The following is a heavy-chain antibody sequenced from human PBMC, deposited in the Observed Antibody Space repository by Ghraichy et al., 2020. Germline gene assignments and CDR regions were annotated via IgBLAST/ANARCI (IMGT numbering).Heavy chain of an antibody. V-gene: IGHV3-11*01. D-gene: IGHD3-3*01. CDR1: GFTFSDYY. CDR2: ISSSGSTI. Sequence: GGSLRLSCAASGFTFSDYYMSWIRQAPGKGLEWVSYISSSGSTIYYADSVKGRFTIFRDNAKNSLYLQMNSLRAEDTAVYYCAREGRITIFGVLFIPPTFFDYWGQGTLVTVSS. CDR3: AREGRITIFGVLFIPPTFFDY. J-gene: IGHJ4*02.